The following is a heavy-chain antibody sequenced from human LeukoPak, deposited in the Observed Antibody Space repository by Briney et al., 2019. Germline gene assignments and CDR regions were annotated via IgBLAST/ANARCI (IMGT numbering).Heavy chain of an antibody. CDR3: ARQRGYYDSSGYYPDY. CDR2: IYYSGST. V-gene: IGHV4-39*01. D-gene: IGHD3-22*01. J-gene: IGHJ4*02. Sequence: PSETLSLTCTVSGGSISSSSHYWGWIRQPPGKGLEWIGSIYYSGSTYYNPSLKSRVTISADTSKNQFSLKLSSVTAADTAVYYCARQRGYYDSSGYYPDYWGQGTLVTVSS. CDR1: GGSISSSSHY.